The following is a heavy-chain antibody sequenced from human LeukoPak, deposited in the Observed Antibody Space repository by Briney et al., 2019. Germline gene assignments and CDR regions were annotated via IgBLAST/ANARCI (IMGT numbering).Heavy chain of an antibody. V-gene: IGHV1-2*02. CDR2: INPNSGGT. D-gene: IGHD3-3*01. CDR3: ARGGRITIFGVVPYKLDY. CDR1: GYTFTGYY. Sequence: GASVKVSCKASGYTFTGYYMHWVRQAPGQGLEWMGWINPNSGGTNYAQKFQGRVTMTRDTSISTAYMELSRLRSDDTAVYYCARGGRITIFGVVPYKLDYWGQGTLVTVSS. J-gene: IGHJ4*02.